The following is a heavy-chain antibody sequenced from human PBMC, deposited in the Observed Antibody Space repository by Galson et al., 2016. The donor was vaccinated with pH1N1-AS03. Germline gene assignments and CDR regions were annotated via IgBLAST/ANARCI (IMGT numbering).Heavy chain of an antibody. CDR1: GGSIISPIDY. V-gene: IGHV4-39*07. CDR2: VFHSGST. CDR3: ARDRVAAAAVHNWFDP. D-gene: IGHD6-13*01. J-gene: IGHJ5*02. Sequence: ETLSLTCTVSGGSIISPIDYWGWIRQSPGKGLEWIGSVFHSGSTYCNPSLKSRVTILLDTSKNTFSLKLNSVTAADSAVYFCARDRVAAAAVHNWFDPWGQGTLVTVSS.